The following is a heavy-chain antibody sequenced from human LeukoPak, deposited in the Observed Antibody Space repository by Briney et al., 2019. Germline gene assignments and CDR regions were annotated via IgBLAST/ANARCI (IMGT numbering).Heavy chain of an antibody. CDR3: ARVGGIGGWLLGHDAFDI. J-gene: IGHJ3*02. D-gene: IGHD3-22*01. Sequence: PSETLSLTCTVSGGSISSSSYYWGWIRQPPGKGLEWIGSIYYSGSTYYNPSLKSRVTISVDTSKNQFSLKLSSVTAADTAVYYCARVGGIGGWLLGHDAFDIWGQGTMVTVSS. CDR2: IYYSGST. CDR1: GGSISSSSYY. V-gene: IGHV4-39*07.